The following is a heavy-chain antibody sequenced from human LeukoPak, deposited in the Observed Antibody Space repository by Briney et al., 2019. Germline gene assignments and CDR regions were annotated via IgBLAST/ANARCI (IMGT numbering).Heavy chain of an antibody. J-gene: IGHJ4*02. CDR1: GDSISNNIW. D-gene: IGHD6-13*01. CDR3: AKNAWYCLDY. Sequence: SETLSLTCTVSGDSISNNIWWSWVRQPPGKGLEWVGEIFHSGSTNYNPSLKSRVTISLDKSKNQVALRVDSLTAADTAVYYCAKNAWYCLDYWGQGTLVTVSS. V-gene: IGHV4-4*02. CDR2: IFHSGST.